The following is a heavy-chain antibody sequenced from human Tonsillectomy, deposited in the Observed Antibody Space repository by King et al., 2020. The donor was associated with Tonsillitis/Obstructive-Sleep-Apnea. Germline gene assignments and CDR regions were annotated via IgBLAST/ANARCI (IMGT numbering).Heavy chain of an antibody. CDR2: IWYDGSNK. D-gene: IGHD5-18*01. J-gene: IGHJ4*02. Sequence: HVQLVESGGDVVQPGRSLRLSCAASGFIFSSYGMHWVRQAPGKGLEWVAVIWYDGSNKKYGDSVKGRFTISRDNSKNTLYLQMNSLRAEDTAVYFCARAGGYTSGLGFEYWGQGTLVTVSS. CDR1: GFIFSSYG. CDR3: ARAGGYTSGLGFEY. V-gene: IGHV3-33*01.